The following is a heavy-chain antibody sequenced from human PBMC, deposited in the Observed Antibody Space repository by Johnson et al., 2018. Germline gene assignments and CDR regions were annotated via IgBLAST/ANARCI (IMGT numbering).Heavy chain of an antibody. CDR1: GASIRSYY. D-gene: IGHD2/OR15-2a*01. CDR2: LYISGNT. J-gene: IGHJ6*02. V-gene: IGHV4-4*07. CDR3: AREHIVIAPGGMDV. Sequence: QVQLQESGPGLVKPSETXSLTCTVTGASIRSYYWSWIRQPAGEGLEWIGRLYISGNTNYHPSLKHRVRMSLDTSKNQFSLNLTPVPAADTAVYSCAREHIVIAPGGMDVWGQGITVTVSS.